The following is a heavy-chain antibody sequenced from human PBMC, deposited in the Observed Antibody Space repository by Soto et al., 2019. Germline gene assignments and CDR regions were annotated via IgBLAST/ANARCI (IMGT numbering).Heavy chain of an antibody. CDR2: ISYSGST. J-gene: IGHJ4*02. CDR3: ARAPRGNYGYPSYFDY. CDR1: GESLSRNGSS. V-gene: IGHV4-39*01. D-gene: IGHD3-10*01. Sequence: PSETPYLTCPVSGESLSRNGSSWGFLRQHPGKGLEWIGTISYSGSTYYNPSLKSRVTISADMSKNQFSLKLTSVTAADTAVYYCARAPRGNYGYPSYFDYWGQGTLVTVYS.